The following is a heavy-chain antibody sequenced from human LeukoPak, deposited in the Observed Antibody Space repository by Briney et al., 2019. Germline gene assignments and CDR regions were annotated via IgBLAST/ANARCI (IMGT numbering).Heavy chain of an antibody. CDR2: ISGSGGST. J-gene: IGHJ4*02. CDR1: GFTFSSYG. V-gene: IGHV3-23*01. CDR3: ARDGSRGNLVTAPDF. Sequence: GGSLRLSCAASGFTFSSYGMSWVRQAPGKGLEWVSGISGSGGSTYYAASVKGRFTISRDNSKNTLYLQMNSLRAEDTAVYYCARDGSRGNLVTAPDFWGQGTLVTVSS. D-gene: IGHD2-21*02.